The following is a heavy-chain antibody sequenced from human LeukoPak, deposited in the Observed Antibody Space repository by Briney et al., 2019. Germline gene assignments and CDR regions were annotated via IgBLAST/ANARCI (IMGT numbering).Heavy chain of an antibody. J-gene: IGHJ3*02. V-gene: IGHV4-4*02. Sequence: SETLSLTCAVSGGSISSSNWWSWVRQPPGKGLEWIGEIYHSGSTNYNPSLKSRVTISVDKSKNQFSLKLSSVTAADTAVYYCARSYSSGWYDSDAFDIWGQGTMVTVSS. D-gene: IGHD6-19*01. CDR1: GGSISSSNW. CDR3: ARSYSSGWYDSDAFDI. CDR2: IYHSGST.